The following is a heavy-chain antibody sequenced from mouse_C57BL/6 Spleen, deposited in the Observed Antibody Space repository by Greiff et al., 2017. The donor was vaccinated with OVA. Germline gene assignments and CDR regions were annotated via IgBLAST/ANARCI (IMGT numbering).Heavy chain of an antibody. Sequence: VQLKQSGPELVKPGASVKIPCKASGYTFTDYNMDWVKQSHGKSLEWIGDINPNNGGTIYNQKFKGKATLTVDKSSSTAYMELRSLTSEDTAVYYCAREGGRSRDDAMDYWGQGTSVTVSS. V-gene: IGHV1-18*01. CDR3: AREGGRSRDDAMDY. CDR1: GYTFTDYN. D-gene: IGHD1-1*01. CDR2: INPNNGGT. J-gene: IGHJ4*01.